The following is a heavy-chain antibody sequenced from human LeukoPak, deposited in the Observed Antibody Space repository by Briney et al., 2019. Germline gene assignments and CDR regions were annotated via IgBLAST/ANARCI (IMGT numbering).Heavy chain of an antibody. J-gene: IGHJ4*02. CDR2: INPNSGGT. CDR1: GYTFTGYY. D-gene: IGHD1-1*01. Sequence: ASVKVSCKASGYTFTGYYMHWVRQAPGQGLEWMGWINPNSGGTNYAQKFQGRVTMTRDTSISTAYMELSRLRPDDTAVYYCARDLYNWHDEGYFDYWGQGTLVTVSS. V-gene: IGHV1-2*02. CDR3: ARDLYNWHDEGYFDY.